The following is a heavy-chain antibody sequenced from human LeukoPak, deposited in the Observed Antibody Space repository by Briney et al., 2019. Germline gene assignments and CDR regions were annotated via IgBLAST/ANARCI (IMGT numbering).Heavy chain of an antibody. V-gene: IGHV3-48*01. CDR1: GFTFSSYS. D-gene: IGHD5-18*01. CDR2: ISSSSTI. Sequence: GGSLRLSCAASGFTFSSYSMNWVRQAPGKGLEWVSYISSSSTIYYADSVKGRFTISRDNAKNSLYLQMNSLRAEDTAVYYCARGGYHAYYLDYWGQRSLVTVSS. J-gene: IGHJ4*02. CDR3: ARGGYHAYYLDY.